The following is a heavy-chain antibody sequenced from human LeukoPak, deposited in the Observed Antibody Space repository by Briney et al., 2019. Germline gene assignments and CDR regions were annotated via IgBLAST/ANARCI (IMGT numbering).Heavy chain of an antibody. V-gene: IGHV3-7*01. J-gene: IGHJ4*02. CDR3: AKEHSSGWYPYFDY. CDR2: IKQDGNEK. Sequence: GGSLRLSCAASGFRFNTFWMSWVRQAPGKGLEWVADIKQDGNEKYYADSVKGRFTISRDNSKNTLYLQMNSLRAEDTAVYYCAKEHSSGWYPYFDYWGQGTLVTVSS. D-gene: IGHD6-19*01. CDR1: GFRFNTFW.